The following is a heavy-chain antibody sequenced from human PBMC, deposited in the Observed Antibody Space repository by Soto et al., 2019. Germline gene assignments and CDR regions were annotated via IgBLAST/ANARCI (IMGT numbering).Heavy chain of an antibody. CDR2: IIPILGIA. CDR1: GGTFSSYT. CDR3: ARGGYNWNYEGWFDP. Sequence: ASVKVSCKASGGTFSSYTISWVRQAPGQGLEWMGRIIPILGIANYAQKFQGRVTITADKSTSTAYMELSSLRSEDTAVYYCARGGYNWNYEGWFDPWGQGTLVTVSS. D-gene: IGHD1-7*01. V-gene: IGHV1-69*02. J-gene: IGHJ5*02.